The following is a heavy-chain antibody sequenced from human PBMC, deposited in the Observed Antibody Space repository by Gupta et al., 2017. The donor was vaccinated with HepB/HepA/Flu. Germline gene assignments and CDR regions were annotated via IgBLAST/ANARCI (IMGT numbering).Heavy chain of an antibody. CDR2: INHSGST. CDR3: AIVQLTQQQLGLFDY. CDR1: GGSFSGYY. Sequence: QVQLQQWGAGLLKPSETLSLTCAVYGGSFSGYYWSWIRQPPGKGLEWIGEINHSGSTKYNPARKSRVTISVDTAKNKVSMKLSSVTAAETAVYYCAIVQLTQQQLGLFDYGGQGTMVTVYS. J-gene: IGHJ4*02. V-gene: IGHV4-34*01. D-gene: IGHD6-13*01.